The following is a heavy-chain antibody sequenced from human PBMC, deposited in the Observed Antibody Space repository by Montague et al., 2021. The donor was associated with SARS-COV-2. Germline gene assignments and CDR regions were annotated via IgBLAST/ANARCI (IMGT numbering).Heavy chain of an antibody. CDR3: ARVEPLQLVHY. Sequence: SETLSLTCTVSGGSISSSSYYWGWIRQPPGKGLEWIGSIYYSGSTYYNPSLKSRVTISVDTSKNQFSLKLSSVTAADTAVYYCARVEPLQLVHYWGQGTLVTVSS. J-gene: IGHJ4*02. D-gene: IGHD6-13*01. V-gene: IGHV4-39*07. CDR1: GGSISSSSYY. CDR2: IYYSGST.